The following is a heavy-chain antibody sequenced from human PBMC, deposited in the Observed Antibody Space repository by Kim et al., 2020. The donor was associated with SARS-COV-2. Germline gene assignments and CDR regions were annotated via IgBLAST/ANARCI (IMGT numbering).Heavy chain of an antibody. J-gene: IGHJ6*01. CDR1: GGSFSGSY. V-gene: IGHV4-34*01. CDR3: ARGRAGVVRPPILGLGPQYEYCIMDV. CDR2: INHSGAI. Sequence: SETLSLTCAVYGGSFSGSYWSWIRQPPGKGLEWIGQINHSGAINYNPSLKSRVTISMDTSKNQFSLKLTSVTAADTDFYYCARGRAGVVRPPILGLGPQYEYCIMDVWGREPAVPVSS. D-gene: IGHD3-10*01.